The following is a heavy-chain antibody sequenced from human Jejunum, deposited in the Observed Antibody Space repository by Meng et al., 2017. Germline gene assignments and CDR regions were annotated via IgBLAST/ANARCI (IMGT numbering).Heavy chain of an antibody. D-gene: IGHD5-12*01. CDR3: AKDLATLAD. CDR2: ISGSGVSI. J-gene: IGHJ4*02. V-gene: IGHV3-23*01. CDR1: GFTFNSYT. Sequence: GGSLRLSCAASGFTFNSYTMSWVRQSPGKGLAWVSTISGSGVSIYYADSVKGRFTISRDNSKNTLYLQINNLRDEDTDVYDCAKDLATLADWGQGTLVTVSA.